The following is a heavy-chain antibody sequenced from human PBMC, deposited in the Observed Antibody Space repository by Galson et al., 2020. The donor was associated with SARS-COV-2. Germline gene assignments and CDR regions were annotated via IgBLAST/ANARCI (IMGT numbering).Heavy chain of an antibody. V-gene: IGHV3-33*01. CDR1: GFTFSSYG. Sequence: GESLKISCAASGFTFSSYGMHWVRQAPGKGLEWVAVIWYDGSNKYYADSVKGRFTISRDNSKNTLYLQMNSLRAEDTAVYYCSRDLIAATSWDYYMDVLGKGTTVTICS. J-gene: IGHJ6*03. D-gene: IGHD6-13*01. CDR2: IWYDGSNK. CDR3: SRDLIAATSWDYYMDV.